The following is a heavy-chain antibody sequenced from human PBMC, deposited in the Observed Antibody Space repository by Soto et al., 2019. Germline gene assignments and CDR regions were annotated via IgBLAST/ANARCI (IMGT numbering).Heavy chain of an antibody. CDR3: ARGPPFH. CDR2: IYHSGSI. Sequence: SETLSVTCAVSGGSISSGGYSWSWIRQPPGKGLEWIGYIYHSGSIYYNPSLKSRVTISVDRSKNQFSLKLSSVTAADTALYYCARGPPFHWGQGTLVTVSS. D-gene: IGHD3-16*01. CDR1: GGSISSGGYS. J-gene: IGHJ4*02. V-gene: IGHV4-30-2*01.